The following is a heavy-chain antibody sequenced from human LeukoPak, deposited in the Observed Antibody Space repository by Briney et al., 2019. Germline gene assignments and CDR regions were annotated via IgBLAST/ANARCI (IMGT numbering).Heavy chain of an antibody. CDR2: IIPILGIA. V-gene: IGHV1-69*02. CDR3: ARSGGSGDNNWFDP. J-gene: IGHJ5*02. D-gene: IGHD3-10*01. CDR1: GYTFTGYY. Sequence: GASVKVSCKASGYTFTGYYMHWVRQAPGQGLEWMGRIIPILGIANYAQKFQGRVTITADKSTSTAYMELSSLRSEDAAVYYCARSGGSGDNNWFDPWGQGTLVTVSS.